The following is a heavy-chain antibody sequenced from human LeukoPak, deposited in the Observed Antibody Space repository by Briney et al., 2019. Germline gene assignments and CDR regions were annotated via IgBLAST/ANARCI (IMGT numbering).Heavy chain of an antibody. V-gene: IGHV3-21*01. D-gene: IGHD6-13*01. CDR1: GFIFSSYG. J-gene: IGHJ3*02. Sequence: GGSLRLSCAASGFIFSSYGMHWVRQAPGKGLEWVSSISSSSSYIYYADSMKGRFTISRDNARKSLYLQMNSLRAEDTAVYYCARQGSSSNWYRGDAFDIWGQGTLVTVSS. CDR2: ISSSSSYI. CDR3: ARQGSSSNWYRGDAFDI.